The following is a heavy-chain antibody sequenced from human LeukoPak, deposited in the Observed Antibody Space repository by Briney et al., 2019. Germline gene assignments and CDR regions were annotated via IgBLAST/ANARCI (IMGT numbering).Heavy chain of an antibody. D-gene: IGHD5-12*01. Sequence: WASVKVSCKASGYTFTGYYMHWVRQAPGQGLEWMGWINPNSGGTNYAQKFQGRVTMTRDTSISTAYMELSRLRSDDTAVYYCARWVVADKYYFDYWGQGTLVTVSS. V-gene: IGHV1-2*02. CDR2: INPNSGGT. J-gene: IGHJ4*02. CDR1: GYTFTGYY. CDR3: ARWVVADKYYFDY.